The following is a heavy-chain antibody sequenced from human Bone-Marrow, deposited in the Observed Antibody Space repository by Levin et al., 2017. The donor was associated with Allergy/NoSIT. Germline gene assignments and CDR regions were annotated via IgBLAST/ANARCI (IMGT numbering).Heavy chain of an antibody. CDR2: IWYDGSNK. D-gene: IGHD2-21*02. V-gene: IGHV3-33*01. Sequence: GGSLRLSCAASGFTFSSYGMHWVRQAPGKGLEWVAVIWYDGSNKYYADSVKGRFTISRDNSKNTLYLQMNSLRAEDTAVYYCARDHRVTAYWYFDLWGRGTLVTVSS. J-gene: IGHJ2*01. CDR3: ARDHRVTAYWYFDL. CDR1: GFTFSSYG.